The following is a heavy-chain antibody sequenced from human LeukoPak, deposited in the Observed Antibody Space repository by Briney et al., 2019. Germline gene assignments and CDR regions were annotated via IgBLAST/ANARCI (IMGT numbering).Heavy chain of an antibody. J-gene: IGHJ6*03. CDR2: IYHSGST. V-gene: IGHV4-38-2*02. D-gene: IGHD5-18*01. Sequence: SETLSLTCTVSGYSISSGYYWGWIRPPPGKGLEWIGSIYHSGSTYYNPSLKSRVTISVDTSKNQFSLKLSSVTAADTAVYFCARVDTERYYYYMDVWGKGTTVTVS. CDR3: ARVDTERYYYYMDV. CDR1: GYSISSGYY.